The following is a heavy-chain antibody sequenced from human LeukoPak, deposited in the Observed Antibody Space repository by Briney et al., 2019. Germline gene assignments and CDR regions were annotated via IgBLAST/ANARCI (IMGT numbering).Heavy chain of an antibody. J-gene: IGHJ1*01. Sequence: GGSLRLSCAASGFTFGSYAMSWVRQAPGKGLEWVSVISGSGGSTYYADSVKGRFTISRDNSKNTLYLQMNSLRAEDTAVYYCAKDPSITMVRRVIPEYFQHWGQGTLVTVSS. CDR2: ISGSGGST. CDR3: AKDPSITMVRRVIPEYFQH. V-gene: IGHV3-23*01. CDR1: GFTFGSYA. D-gene: IGHD3-10*01.